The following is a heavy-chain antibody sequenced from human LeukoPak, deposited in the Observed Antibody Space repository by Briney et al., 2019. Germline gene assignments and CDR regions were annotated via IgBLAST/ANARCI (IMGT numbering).Heavy chain of an antibody. V-gene: IGHV3-30*02. CDR3: TTIDGYTQPTDY. D-gene: IGHD5-24*01. CDR2: MRYDGSNK. CDR1: GFTFTNYG. J-gene: IGHJ4*02. Sequence: GGSLRLSCAASGFTFTNYGMHWVRQAPGKGLEWVAFMRYDGSNKYYADSVKGRFTISRDNSKNTLYLQMNSLRAEDTAVYYCTTIDGYTQPTDYWGQGTLVTVSS.